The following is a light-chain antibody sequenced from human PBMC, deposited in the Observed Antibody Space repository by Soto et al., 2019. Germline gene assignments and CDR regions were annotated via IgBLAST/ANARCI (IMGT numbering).Light chain of an antibody. J-gene: IGKJ1*01. CDR1: QGLSNY. CDR2: GAS. V-gene: IGKV1-16*02. CDR3: QQYNSYPWT. Sequence: DIQMTQSPSSLSASVGDRVTITCRASQGLSNYLAWIQQKPGKAPKSLIYGASSLQSGVPSKFSGSGSGTDFSLTIGSLQPEEFATDDGQQYNSYPWTFGQDTKVEIK.